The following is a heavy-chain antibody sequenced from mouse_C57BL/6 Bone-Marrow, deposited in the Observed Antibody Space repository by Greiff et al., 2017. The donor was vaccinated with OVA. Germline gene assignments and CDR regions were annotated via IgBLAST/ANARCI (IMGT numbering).Heavy chain of an antibody. CDR2: IDPSDSYT. D-gene: IGHD1-1*01. Sequence: VKLQQPGAELVKPGASVKLSCKASGYTFTSYWMQWVKQRPGPGLEWIGEIDPSDSYTNYNQKFKGKATLTVATSSSTSYMPLSSLTSEDSAVYYCARYYYGSSSWFAYWGQGTLVTVSA. CDR1: GYTFTSYW. V-gene: IGHV1-50*01. CDR3: ARYYYGSSSWFAY. J-gene: IGHJ3*01.